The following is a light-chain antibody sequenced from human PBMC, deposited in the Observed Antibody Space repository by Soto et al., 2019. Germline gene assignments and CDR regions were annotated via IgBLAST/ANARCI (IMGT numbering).Light chain of an antibody. V-gene: IGKV3D-15*01. CDR2: GAS. J-gene: IGKJ5*01. CDR1: QSVSSSY. CDR3: QQYNNWPT. Sequence: EIVLTQSPGTLSLSPGEIATLSFSASQSVSSSYLAWYQQKPGQAPRLLIYGASSRATGIPARFSGSGSGTEFTLTISSLQSEDFAVYYCQQYNNWPTFGQGTRLEI.